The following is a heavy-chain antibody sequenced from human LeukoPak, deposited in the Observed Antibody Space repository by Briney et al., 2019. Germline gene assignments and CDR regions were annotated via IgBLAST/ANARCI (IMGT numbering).Heavy chain of an antibody. V-gene: IGHV4-30-4*01. D-gene: IGHD6-19*01. CDR3: ARHASAVAAPDY. Sequence: SETLSLTCTVSGGSISSGDYYWSWIRQPPGKGLEWIGYIYYSGSTYYNPSLKSRVTISVDTSKNQFSLKLSSVTAADTAVYYCARHASAVAAPDYWGQGTLVTVSS. CDR2: IYYSGST. J-gene: IGHJ4*02. CDR1: GGSISSGDYY.